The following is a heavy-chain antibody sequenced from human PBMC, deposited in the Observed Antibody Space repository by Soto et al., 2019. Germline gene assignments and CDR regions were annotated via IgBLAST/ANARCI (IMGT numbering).Heavy chain of an antibody. CDR1: GGSISSGGYY. V-gene: IGHV4-31*03. J-gene: IGHJ6*02. CDR3: ARDPYSSSSNYGMDV. Sequence: SETLSLTCTVSGGSISSGGYYWSWIRQHPGKGLEWIGYIYYSGSTYYNPSLKSRVTISVDTSKNQFSLKLSSVTAADTAVYYCARDPYSSSSNYGMDVWGQGTTVTVSS. CDR2: IYYSGST. D-gene: IGHD6-6*01.